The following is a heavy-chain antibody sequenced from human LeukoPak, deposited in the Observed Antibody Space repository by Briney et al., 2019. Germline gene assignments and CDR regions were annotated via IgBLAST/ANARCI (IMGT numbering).Heavy chain of an antibody. D-gene: IGHD3-22*01. CDR3: ARDAGRYYDSSGYRGSFDP. CDR2: ISYDGSNK. Sequence: GGSLRLSCAASGFTFSSYAMHWVRQAPGKGLEWVAVISYDGSNKYYADSVKGRFTISRDNSKNTLYLQINSLRAEDTAVYYCARDAGRYYDSSGYRGSFDPWGQGTLVTVSS. J-gene: IGHJ5*02. CDR1: GFTFSSYA. V-gene: IGHV3-30*01.